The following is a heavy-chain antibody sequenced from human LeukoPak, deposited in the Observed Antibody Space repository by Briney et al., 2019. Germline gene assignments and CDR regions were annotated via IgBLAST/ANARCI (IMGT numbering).Heavy chain of an antibody. CDR3: ARAPYYYDILTGYYPTPYYFDY. Sequence: ASVKVSCKASGYTFTSYGISWVRQAPGQGLEWMGWISAYNGNTNYAQKLQGRVTMTTDISTSTAYMELRSLRSDDTAVYYCARAPYYYDILTGYYPTPYYFDYWGQGTLVTVSS. CDR2: ISAYNGNT. J-gene: IGHJ4*02. D-gene: IGHD3-9*01. V-gene: IGHV1-18*01. CDR1: GYTFTSYG.